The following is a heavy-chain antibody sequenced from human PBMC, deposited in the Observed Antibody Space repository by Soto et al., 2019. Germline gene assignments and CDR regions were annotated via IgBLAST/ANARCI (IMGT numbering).Heavy chain of an antibody. CDR1: RGTFISDA. CDR2: LIPILGTT. J-gene: IGHJ4*02. V-gene: IGHV1-69*13. Sequence: GXSGQVSFKASRGTFISDAVSWVRQAPGQGLEWMGGLIPILGTTHYAQKFQGRVTITADESTNTAYMELSSLRSDDTAVYYCARASGYVSGWYHDYWGQGTRVTVSS. D-gene: IGHD6-19*01. CDR3: ARASGYVSGWYHDY.